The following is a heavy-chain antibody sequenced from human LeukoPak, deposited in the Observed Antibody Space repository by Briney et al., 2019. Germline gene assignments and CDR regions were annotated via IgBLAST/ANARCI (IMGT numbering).Heavy chain of an antibody. CDR2: INGDGSEI. Sequence: PGGSLRLSCAASGFTFSSYWMHWVRQAPGKGLEWVASINGDGSEIHYVDSVKGRFTISRDNAKNSLYLQMNSLRAEDTAVYYCASYVDTAMDIYYYMDVWGKGTTVTVSS. J-gene: IGHJ6*03. D-gene: IGHD5-18*01. CDR1: GFTFSSYW. CDR3: ASYVDTAMDIYYYMDV. V-gene: IGHV3-7*01.